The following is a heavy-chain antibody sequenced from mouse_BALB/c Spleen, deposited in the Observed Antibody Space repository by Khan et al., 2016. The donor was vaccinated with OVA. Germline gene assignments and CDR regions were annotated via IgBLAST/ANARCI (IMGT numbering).Heavy chain of an antibody. D-gene: IGHD3-1*01. CDR2: INPSNGGT. V-gene: IGHV1S81*02. J-gene: IGHJ3*01. CDR1: GYTFTSYY. Sequence: QVQLKQSGAELVKPGASVQLSCQASGYTFTSYYIYWVKPRPGQGLERIGGINPSNGGTYFNAKFESKATLTVDKSSSTAFLKVSSLTSEDSAVSDCTRSGWAAFAYWGQGTLVTVAA. CDR3: TRSGWAAFAY.